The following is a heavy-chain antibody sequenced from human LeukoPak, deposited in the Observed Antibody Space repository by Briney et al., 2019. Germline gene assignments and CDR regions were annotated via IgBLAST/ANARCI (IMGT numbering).Heavy chain of an antibody. D-gene: IGHD7-27*01. CDR3: ARHTDHLGYFQH. Sequence: SETLSLTCTVSGGSISSYYWSWIRQPPGKGLEWIGYIYYSGRTKYNPSLKSRVTISVDTSKKQFSLKLSSVTAADTAVYYCARHTDHLGYFQHWGQGTLVTVSS. CDR1: GGSISSYY. CDR2: IYYSGRT. J-gene: IGHJ1*01. V-gene: IGHV4-59*08.